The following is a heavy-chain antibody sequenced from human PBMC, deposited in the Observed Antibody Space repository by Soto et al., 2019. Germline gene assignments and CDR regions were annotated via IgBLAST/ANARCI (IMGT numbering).Heavy chain of an antibody. CDR3: VHAYMVTTLQY. D-gene: IGHD4-17*01. CDR1: GFSLSSLGLG. J-gene: IGHJ4*02. Sequence: QITLKESGPTLVKPTQTLTLTCTFSGFSLSSLGLGGGWIRQPPGKALEWLALIYWDDNKHYSPSLKSRLSITKDTSKNQVVLTMTNMDPVDTGTYYGVHAYMVTTLQYWGQGALVTVSS. V-gene: IGHV2-5*02. CDR2: IYWDDNK.